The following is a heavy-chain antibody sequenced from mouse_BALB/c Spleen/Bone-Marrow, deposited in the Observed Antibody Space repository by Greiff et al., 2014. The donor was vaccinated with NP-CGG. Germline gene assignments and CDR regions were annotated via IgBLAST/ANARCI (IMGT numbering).Heavy chain of an antibody. J-gene: IGHJ3*01. V-gene: IGHV7-3*02. CDR1: GFTFTANY. CDR3: ARYSDWFAY. Sequence: VQLKESGGGLVQPGGSLRLSCATSGFTFTANYMNWVSQPPGKALEWFGFIRNKGNGYTTEYSVSVKGRFTISRDNSQSLIYLQMNTLRTEDSATYYCARYSDWFAYWGQGTLVTVSA. CDR2: IRNKGNGYTT.